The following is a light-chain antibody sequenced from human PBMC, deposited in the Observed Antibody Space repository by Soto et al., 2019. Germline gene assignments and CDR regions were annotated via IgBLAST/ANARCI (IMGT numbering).Light chain of an antibody. J-gene: IGKJ1*01. CDR1: QSISDT. Sequence: EILMTQSPSTLSVSPGGRATLSCRASQSISDTLAWYQQKPGQAPRLLIYGASKRATGFPARFSGSGSGTDFTLTISSLQSEDFAVYYCQQYNNWPWTFGQGTKVDIK. V-gene: IGKV3-15*01. CDR2: GAS. CDR3: QQYNNWPWT.